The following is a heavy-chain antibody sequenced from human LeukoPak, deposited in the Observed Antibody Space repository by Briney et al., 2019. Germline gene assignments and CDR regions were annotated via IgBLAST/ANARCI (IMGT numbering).Heavy chain of an antibody. J-gene: IGHJ4*02. CDR1: QFTFSYYA. D-gene: IGHD3-10*01. CDR3: AKEIYAYGSRGFNY. Sequence: PGGSLRLSCSASQFTFSYYAMTWVRQAPGKGLEWVSGVSSSGGYTYYANSVKGRFTISRDNSKNTLYLQLSSLRVEDTAVYYCAKEIYAYGSRGFNYWGQGTLVTVSS. V-gene: IGHV3-23*01. CDR2: VSSSGGYT.